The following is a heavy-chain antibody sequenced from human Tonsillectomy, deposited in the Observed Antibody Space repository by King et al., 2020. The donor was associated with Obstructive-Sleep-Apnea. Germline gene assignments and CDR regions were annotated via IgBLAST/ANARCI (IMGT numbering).Heavy chain of an antibody. D-gene: IGHD6-6*01. V-gene: IGHV4-39*07. CDR1: GGSISSSSYY. Sequence: QLQESGPGLVKPSETLSLTCTVSGGSISSSSYYWGWIRQPPGKGLEWIGSIYYSGSTYYNPSLKSRVTISVDTSKKQFSLKLSSVTAADTAVYYCAGEPGEGRSSSGYWFDPWGQGTLVTVSS. CDR3: AGEPGEGRSSSGYWFDP. J-gene: IGHJ5*02. CDR2: IYYSGST.